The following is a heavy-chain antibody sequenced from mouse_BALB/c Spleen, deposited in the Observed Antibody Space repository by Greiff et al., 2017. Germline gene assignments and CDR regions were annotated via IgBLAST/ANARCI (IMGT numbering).Heavy chain of an antibody. CDR2: IYPGSGST. Sequence: LQQPGSELVRPGASVKLSCKASGYTFTSYWMHWVKQRPGQGLEWIGNIYPGSGSTNYDEKFKSKATLTVDTSSSTAYMQLSSLTSEDSAVYYCTRRDYYGSSRYAMDYRGQGTSVTVSS. CDR1: GYTFTSYW. V-gene: IGHV1S22*01. D-gene: IGHD1-1*01. J-gene: IGHJ4*01. CDR3: TRRDYYGSSRYAMDY.